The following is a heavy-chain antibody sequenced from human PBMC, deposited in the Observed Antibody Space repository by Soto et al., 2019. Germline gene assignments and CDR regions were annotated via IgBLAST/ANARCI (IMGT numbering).Heavy chain of an antibody. D-gene: IGHD3-10*01. J-gene: IGHJ4*02. CDR2: INPSGGST. Sequence: ASVKVSCKASGYTFTSYYMHWVRQAPGQGLEWMGIINPSGGSTSYAQKFQGRVTMTRDTSTSTVYMELSSLRSEDTAVYYCAREGFLTMVRAPFEYWRQGGLVTVSS. CDR3: AREGFLTMVRAPFEY. V-gene: IGHV1-46*03. CDR1: GYTFTSYY.